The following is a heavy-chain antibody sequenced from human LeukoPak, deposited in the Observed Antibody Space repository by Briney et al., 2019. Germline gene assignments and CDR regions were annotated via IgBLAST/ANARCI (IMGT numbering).Heavy chain of an antibody. Sequence: PGGSLRLSCAASGFTFGGYALHWVRQAPGKGLEWVAVMSDDGGDTHNADSVKGRLTISRDNSKDTLFLQMNSLRVEDTAVYYCARDFGSPAVYYMDVWGKGTTVTVSS. CDR2: MSDDGGDT. CDR1: GFTFGGYA. V-gene: IGHV3-30*04. J-gene: IGHJ6*03. CDR3: ARDFGSPAVYYMDV. D-gene: IGHD3-10*01.